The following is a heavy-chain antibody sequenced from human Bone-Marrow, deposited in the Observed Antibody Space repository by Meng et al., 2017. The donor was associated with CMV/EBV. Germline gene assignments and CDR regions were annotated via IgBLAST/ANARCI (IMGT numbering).Heavy chain of an antibody. CDR2: INSVGDAT. D-gene: IGHD2-15*01. Sequence: GESLKISCAASGFTFSTYSMHWVRQAPGKGLEYVSAINSVGDATSYADSVKGRFTISRDNSKNTLFLQMGSLRAEDMAIYYCARGICPWSSCYPRGYYLDLWGQGTLVTVSS. CDR3: ARGICPWSSCYPRGYYLDL. J-gene: IGHJ4*02. CDR1: GFTFSTYS. V-gene: IGHV3-64*02.